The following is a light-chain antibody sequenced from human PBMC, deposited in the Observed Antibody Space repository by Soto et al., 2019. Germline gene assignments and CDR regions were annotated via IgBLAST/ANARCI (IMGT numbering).Light chain of an antibody. CDR1: QSVLHSSNTNNY. Sequence: DIVMTQSPDSLAVYLGERATINCKSSQSVLHSSNTNNYLAWYQKKPGQPPKLLMYWASTRESGVPDRFSGSGSGTDCTRTISSRQPEDGAVYYCQQYYRAPLALGGGTRVEI. CDR2: WAS. J-gene: IGKJ4*01. V-gene: IGKV4-1*01. CDR3: QQYYRAPLA.